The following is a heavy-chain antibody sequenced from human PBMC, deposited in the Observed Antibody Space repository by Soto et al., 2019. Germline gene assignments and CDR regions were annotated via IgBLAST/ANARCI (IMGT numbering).Heavy chain of an antibody. CDR2: SIPVFGTA. D-gene: IGHD3-10*01. J-gene: IGHJ4*02. CDR1: GGTFRNYA. V-gene: IGHV1-69*01. CDR3: AIPLPQKQLVRGAFDH. Sequence: QVQLVQSGAEVKKPGSSVKLSCKTSGGTFRNYAINWVRQAPGQGLEWMGGSIPVFGTANYAQTFQGRFTITADESTSTAYMELSSLRSEDTAVYYCAIPLPQKQLVRGAFDHWGQGTLVTVAS.